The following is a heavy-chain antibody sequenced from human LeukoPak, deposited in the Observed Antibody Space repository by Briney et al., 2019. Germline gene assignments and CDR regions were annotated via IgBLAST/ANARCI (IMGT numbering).Heavy chain of an antibody. CDR3: ARARGYSYGLYYFDY. V-gene: IGHV3-23*01. CDR1: GFTFSSYA. D-gene: IGHD5-18*01. Sequence: PGGSLRLSCAASGFTFSSYAMSWVRQAPGKGLEWVSAISGSGGSTYYADSVKGRFTISRDNSKNTLYLQMNSLRAEDTAVYYCARARGYSYGLYYFDYWGQGTLVTVSS. J-gene: IGHJ4*02. CDR2: ISGSGGST.